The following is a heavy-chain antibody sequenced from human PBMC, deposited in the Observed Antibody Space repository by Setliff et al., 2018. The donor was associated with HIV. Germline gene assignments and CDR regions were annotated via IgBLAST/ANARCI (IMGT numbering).Heavy chain of an antibody. CDR1: GGSISSGGYY. J-gene: IGHJ4*02. V-gene: IGHV4-30-4*08. Sequence: SETLSLTCTVSGGSISSGGYYWSWIRQHPGKGLEWIGYIYYSGSTNYNPSLKSRVTISVDTSKNQFSLKLSSVTAADTAVYYCASTYYNFWSGYQGIDYWGQGTLVTVSS. CDR3: ASTYYNFWSGYQGIDY. D-gene: IGHD3-3*01. CDR2: IYYSGST.